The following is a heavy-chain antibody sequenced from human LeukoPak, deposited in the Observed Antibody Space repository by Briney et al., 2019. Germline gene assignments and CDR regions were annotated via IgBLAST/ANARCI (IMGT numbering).Heavy chain of an antibody. D-gene: IGHD2/OR15-2a*01. CDR2: INGRGDNT. J-gene: IGHJ5*02. V-gene: IGHV3-23*01. Sequence: GGSLRLSCAASGVIISSYAMSWVRQAPGKGLEWVSAINGRGDNTYYADFVKGRFTISRDNSKSTVYLQMNSLRTEATAVYYCAKDRVSPGFNWFDPWGQGTLVTVSS. CDR3: AKDRVSPGFNWFDP. CDR1: GVIISSYA.